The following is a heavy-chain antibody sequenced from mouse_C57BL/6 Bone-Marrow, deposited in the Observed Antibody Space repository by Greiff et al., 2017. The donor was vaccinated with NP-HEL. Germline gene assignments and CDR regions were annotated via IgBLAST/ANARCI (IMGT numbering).Heavy chain of an antibody. J-gene: IGHJ4*01. CDR3: ARQRLYYAMDY. V-gene: IGHV1-50*01. CDR2: IDPSDSYT. Sequence: QVQLQQSGAELVKPGASVKLSCKASGYTFTSYWMQWVKQRPGQGLEWIGEIDPSDSYTNYNQKFKGKATLTVDTSSSTAYMQLRSLTSEDSAVYYCARQRLYYAMDYWGQGTSVTVSS. D-gene: IGHD1-2*01. CDR1: GYTFTSYW.